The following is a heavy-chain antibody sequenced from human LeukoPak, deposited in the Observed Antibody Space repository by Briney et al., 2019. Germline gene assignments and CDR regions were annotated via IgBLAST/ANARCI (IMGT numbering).Heavy chain of an antibody. CDR3: AKDPKRPVIDDY. V-gene: IGHV3-23*01. J-gene: IGHJ4*02. CDR1: GFTFSSYA. Sequence: PGGSLRLSCAASGFTFSSYAMSWVRQAPGKGLEWVSAISGSGGSTYYADSVKGRFTISRDDSKNPLYLQMNSLRAEDTAVYYCAKDPKRPVIDDYWGQGTLVTVSS. CDR2: ISGSGGST.